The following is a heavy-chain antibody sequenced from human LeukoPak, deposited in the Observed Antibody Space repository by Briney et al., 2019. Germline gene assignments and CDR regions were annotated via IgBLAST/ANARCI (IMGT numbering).Heavy chain of an antibody. CDR1: GFTFSNYW. J-gene: IGHJ4*02. CDR2: INSDGINT. CDR3: AKEKGQWESPDY. D-gene: IGHD1-26*01. Sequence: GGSLRLSCAASGFTFSNYWMHWVRQAPGKGLVWVSRINSDGINTSYADSVKGRFTISRDNAKNTLNLQMNSLTSEDTALYYCAKEKGQWESPDYWGQGTLVTVSS. V-gene: IGHV3-74*01.